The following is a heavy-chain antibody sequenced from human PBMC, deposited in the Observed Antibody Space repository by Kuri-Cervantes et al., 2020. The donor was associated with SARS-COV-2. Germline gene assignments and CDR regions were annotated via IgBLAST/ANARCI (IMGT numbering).Heavy chain of an antibody. CDR3: ARDHYWFGRLKPYYFDY. CDR2: INAGNGNT. J-gene: IGHJ4*02. CDR1: GYTFTSYA. V-gene: IGHV1-3*01. Sequence: ASVKVSCKASGYTFTSYAMHWVRQAPGQRLEWMGWINAGNGNTKYSQKFQGRVTITRDTSASTPYMELSSLRSEDTAVYYCARDHYWFGRLKPYYFDYWGQGTLVTVSS. D-gene: IGHD3-10*01.